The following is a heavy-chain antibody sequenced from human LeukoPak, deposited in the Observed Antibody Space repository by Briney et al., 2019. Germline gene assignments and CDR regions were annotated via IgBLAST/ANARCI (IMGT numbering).Heavy chain of an antibody. J-gene: IGHJ4*02. Sequence: SETLSLTCAVPGGSISSGGYSWSWIRQPPGKGLEWIGYIYHSGSTYYNPSLKSRVTISVDRSKNQFSLKLSSVTAADTAVYYCAREDSGYAFFDYWGQGTLVTVSS. D-gene: IGHD5-12*01. CDR2: IYHSGST. CDR3: AREDSGYAFFDY. CDR1: GGSISSGGYS. V-gene: IGHV4-30-2*01.